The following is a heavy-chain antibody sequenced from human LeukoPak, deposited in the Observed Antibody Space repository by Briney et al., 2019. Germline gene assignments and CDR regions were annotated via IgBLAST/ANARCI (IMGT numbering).Heavy chain of an antibody. J-gene: IGHJ5*02. CDR2: INPSDGST. V-gene: IGHV1-46*01. CDR3: TRAPRESSTMLDR. CDR1: GYTFTSFW. D-gene: IGHD6-13*01. Sequence: ASVKVSCKASGYTFTSFWIQWVRQAPGQGLEWMGLINPSDGSTTYTHRFQGRVTVTRDTSTSTVYTDLSSLKSEDTAVYYCTRAPRESSTMLDRWGQGTLVTVSS.